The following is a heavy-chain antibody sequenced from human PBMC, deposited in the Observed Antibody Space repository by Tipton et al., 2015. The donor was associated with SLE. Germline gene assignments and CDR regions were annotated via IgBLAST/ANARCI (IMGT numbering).Heavy chain of an antibody. CDR3: ARSYSNWYGDAFDI. J-gene: IGHJ3*02. D-gene: IGHD6-13*01. CDR2: IYHSGDT. CDR1: GGSISSHH. V-gene: IGHV4-59*11. Sequence: TLSLTCTVSGGSISSHHWSWIRQPPGQGVQWLGYIYHSGDTNYNPSLKSRVSISIDTSKNQFSLKLSSVTAADTAVYYCARSYSNWYGDAFDIWGQGTMVIVSS.